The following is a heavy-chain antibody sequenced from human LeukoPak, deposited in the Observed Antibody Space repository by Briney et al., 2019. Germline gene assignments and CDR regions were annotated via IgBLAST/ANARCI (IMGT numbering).Heavy chain of an antibody. CDR3: AREPLRFLEWTPYYMDV. CDR1: GYTFTSYY. CDR2: INPSGGST. V-gene: IGHV1-46*01. J-gene: IGHJ6*03. D-gene: IGHD3-3*01. Sequence: GASVKVSCKASGYTFTSYYMHWVRQAPGQGLEWMGIINPSGGSTSYAQKFQGRVTMTRDMSTSTVYMELSSLRSEDTAVYYCAREPLRFLEWTPYYMDVWGKGTTVTVSS.